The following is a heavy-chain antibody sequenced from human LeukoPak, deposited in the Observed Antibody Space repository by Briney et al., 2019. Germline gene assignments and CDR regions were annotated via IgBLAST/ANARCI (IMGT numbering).Heavy chain of an antibody. CDR3: ARGPYAYVWGSYRYNYFDY. CDR1: GGSISGSSNY. V-gene: IGHV4-39*01. Sequence: SETLSLTCTSSGGSISGSSNYWGWIRQPPGKGLEWIGTIHYTGTTYYNPSLKSRVIISVDTSKNQFSLKLSSVTAADTAVYYCARGPYAYVWGSYRYNYFDYWGQGTLVTVSS. J-gene: IGHJ4*02. CDR2: IHYTGTT. D-gene: IGHD3-16*02.